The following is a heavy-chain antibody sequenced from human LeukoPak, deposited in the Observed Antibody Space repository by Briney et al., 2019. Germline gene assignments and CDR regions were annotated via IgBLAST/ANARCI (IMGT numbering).Heavy chain of an antibody. CDR2: INHSGST. J-gene: IGHJ4*02. D-gene: IGHD2-21*01. CDR3: ARGSTFLLFDY. Sequence: SETLSLTCAVYGGSFSGYYWSWIRQPPGKGLEWIGEINHSGSTNYNPSLKSRVTISVDTSKNQFSLKLSSVTAADTAVYYCARGSTFLLFDYWGQGTLVTVSS. V-gene: IGHV4-34*01. CDR1: GGSFSGYY.